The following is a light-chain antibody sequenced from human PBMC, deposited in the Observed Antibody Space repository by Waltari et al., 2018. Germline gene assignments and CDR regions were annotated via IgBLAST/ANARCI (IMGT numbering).Light chain of an antibody. J-gene: IGLJ2*01. CDR1: SSYVGGYDY. Sequence: QSALTQPASVSGSPGQSLTISCIGTSSYVGGYDYVSWYQQHPGKPPKLMIYDVTNRPSGVSDRFSGSKSGNTASLTISGLQAEDEADYYCSSFTSSSTLVFGGGTELTVL. CDR2: DVT. V-gene: IGLV2-14*03. CDR3: SSFTSSSTLV.